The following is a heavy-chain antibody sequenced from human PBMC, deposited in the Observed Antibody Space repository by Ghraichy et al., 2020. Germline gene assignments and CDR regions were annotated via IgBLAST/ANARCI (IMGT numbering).Heavy chain of an antibody. D-gene: IGHD5-24*01. J-gene: IGHJ4*02. CDR3: AKDRDGYNYGPFDH. Sequence: SVKVSCKASGGTFNSYAISWLRLAPGQGLEWMGGIIPIFGLTNYAQRFQGRLTILADNSTNTVDMELRSLRSEDTAVYYCAKDRDGYNYGPFDHWGQGALVTVSS. V-gene: IGHV1-69*10. CDR2: IIPIFGLT. CDR1: GGTFNSYA.